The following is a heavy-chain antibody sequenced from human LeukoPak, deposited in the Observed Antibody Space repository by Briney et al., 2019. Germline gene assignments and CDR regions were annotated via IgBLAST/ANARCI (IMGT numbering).Heavy chain of an antibody. Sequence: ASVKVSCKVSGYTLTELTMHWVRQAPGKGLEWMGGFDPEDGETIYAQMFQGRVTMTEDTSTDTAYMELSSLRSEDTAVYYCATGLRFLVTYYYYGMDVWGQGTTVTVSS. J-gene: IGHJ6*02. CDR3: ATGLRFLVTYYYYGMDV. D-gene: IGHD3-3*01. V-gene: IGHV1-24*01. CDR2: FDPEDGET. CDR1: GYTLTELT.